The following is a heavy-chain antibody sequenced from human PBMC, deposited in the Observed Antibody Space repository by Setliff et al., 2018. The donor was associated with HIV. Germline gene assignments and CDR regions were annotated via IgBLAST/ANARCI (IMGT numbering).Heavy chain of an antibody. D-gene: IGHD1-1*01. V-gene: IGHV4-34*01. CDR3: ARERRLHGIQPPYWYFDL. CDR2: INHGGTT. J-gene: IGHJ2*01. Sequence: ASETLSLTCGVYGGSFSYDYWSWIRQPPGEELEWIGEINHGGTTKYNPALKGRFAISIDTSKNQFSLKLASVTAADTAVYYCARERRLHGIQPPYWYFDLWSRGTLVTVSS. CDR1: GGSFSYDY.